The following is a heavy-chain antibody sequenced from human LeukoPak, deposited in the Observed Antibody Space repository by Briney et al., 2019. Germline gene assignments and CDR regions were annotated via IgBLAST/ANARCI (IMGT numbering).Heavy chain of an antibody. D-gene: IGHD2-8*01. J-gene: IGHJ4*02. CDR1: GGTFSSYA. Sequence: GASVKVSCKASGGTFSSYAISWVRQAPGQGLEWMGGIIPIFGTANYAQKFQGRVTITADKSTSTAYMELSSLRSEDTAVYYCARDREDCTNGVCYIGSVYWGQGTLVTVSS. CDR2: IIPIFGTA. V-gene: IGHV1-69*06. CDR3: ARDREDCTNGVCYIGSVY.